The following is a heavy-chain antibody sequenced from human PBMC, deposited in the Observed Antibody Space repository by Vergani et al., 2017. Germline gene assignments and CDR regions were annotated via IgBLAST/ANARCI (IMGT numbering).Heavy chain of an antibody. J-gene: IGHJ5*02. D-gene: IGHD6-6*01. CDR1: GFTSAGYA. V-gene: IGHV3-9*02. CDR2: ISWNSNSI. CDR3: AKDLGTSSVGGWFDP. Sequence: EVQLEESGGGLVLPGRSLRLSCVASGFTSAGYAMHWVRQAPGKGLEWVSGISWNSNSIGYADSVKGRFTISRDNAKNSLYLQMHSLRAEDTALYYCAKDLGTSSVGGWFDPWGQGTLVTVSS.